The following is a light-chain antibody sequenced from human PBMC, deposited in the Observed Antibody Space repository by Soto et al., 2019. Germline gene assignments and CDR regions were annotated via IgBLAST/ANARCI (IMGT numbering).Light chain of an antibody. CDR3: QQYSSYPFT. V-gene: IGKV1-5*03. J-gene: IGKJ3*01. CDR1: QSISSW. Sequence: DIQMTQSPSTLSASVGDRVTITCRAGQSISSWLAWYQQKPGKAPKLLIYKASSLESGVPSRFSGSGSWTEFTRTISSLQPDDFATYYCQQYSSYPFTFGPGTKVDIK. CDR2: KAS.